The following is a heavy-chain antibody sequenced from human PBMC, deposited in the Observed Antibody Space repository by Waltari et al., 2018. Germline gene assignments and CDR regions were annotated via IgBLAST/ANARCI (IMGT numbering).Heavy chain of an antibody. CDR3: ARGVPDYDFWSGTLGFDY. Sequence: QVQLQESGPGLVKPSQTLSLTCTVSGGSISSGDYYWSWIRPPPGKGLEWSGYSFYSGRNYHNPSLRGRGTISVDTSKNQFSLKLSSVTAADTAVYYCARGVPDYDFWSGTLGFDYWGQGTLVTVSS. J-gene: IGHJ4*02. CDR2: SFYSGRN. CDR1: GGSISSGDYY. D-gene: IGHD3-3*01. V-gene: IGHV4-30-4*08.